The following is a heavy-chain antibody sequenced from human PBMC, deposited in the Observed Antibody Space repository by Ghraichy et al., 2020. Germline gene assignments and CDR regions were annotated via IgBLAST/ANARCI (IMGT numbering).Heavy chain of an antibody. CDR2: IKQDGSEK. CDR3: AREPYIVGATGLDY. Sequence: GGSLRLSCAASGFTFSSYWMSWVRQAPGKGLEWVANIKQDGSEKYYVDSVKGRFTISRDNAKNSLYLQMNSLRAEDTAVYYCAREPYIVGATGLDYWGQGTLVTVSS. D-gene: IGHD1-26*01. CDR1: GFTFSSYW. J-gene: IGHJ4*02. V-gene: IGHV3-7*01.